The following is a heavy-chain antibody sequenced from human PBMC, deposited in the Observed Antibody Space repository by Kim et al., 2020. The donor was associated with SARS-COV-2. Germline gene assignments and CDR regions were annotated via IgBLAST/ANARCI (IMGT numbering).Heavy chain of an antibody. D-gene: IGHD3-3*01. CDR3: TRGRDGVVNDAFDI. Sequence: GGSLRLSCAASGFTFSNAWMNWVRQAPGKGLEWVGRIKSKTDDGTADYAAPGKGRFTISRDDSKNTLYLQMNSLKTEGTAVYYCTRGRDGVVNDAFDIWGQGTMVTVSS. J-gene: IGHJ3*02. V-gene: IGHV3-15*01. CDR2: IKSKTDDGTA. CDR1: GFTFSNAW.